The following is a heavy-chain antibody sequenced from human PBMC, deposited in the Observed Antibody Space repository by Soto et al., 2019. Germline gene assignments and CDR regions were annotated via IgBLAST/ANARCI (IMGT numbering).Heavy chain of an antibody. CDR3: ARGVGFGYYYYHMDL. D-gene: IGHD3-10*01. CDR2: IYYSGSA. V-gene: IGHV4-61*01. CDR1: GDSVTSVSDY. J-gene: IGHJ6*02. Sequence: ETLSLTCTVSGDSVTSVSDYWSWIRQPPGKGLEWIGYIYYSGSADYNPSLGSRVTISIDTSKNQFSLKLTSVTAADTAVYYCARGVGFGYYYYHMDLWGQGTTVTVSS.